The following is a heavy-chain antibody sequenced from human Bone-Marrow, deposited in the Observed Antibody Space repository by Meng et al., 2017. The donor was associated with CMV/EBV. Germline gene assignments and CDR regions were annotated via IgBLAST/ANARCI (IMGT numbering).Heavy chain of an antibody. CDR2: ISSSGSTI. V-gene: IGHV3-48*03. D-gene: IGHD3-10*01. CDR3: ARETLPLWYYYGSGSQKTYYFDY. J-gene: IGHJ4*02. Sequence: GESLKISCAASGFTFSSYEMNWVRQAPGKGLEWVSYISSSGSTIYYADSVKGRFIISRDNAKNSLYLQMNSLRAEDTAVYYCARETLPLWYYYGSGSQKTYYFDYWGQGTLVTVSS. CDR1: GFTFSSYE.